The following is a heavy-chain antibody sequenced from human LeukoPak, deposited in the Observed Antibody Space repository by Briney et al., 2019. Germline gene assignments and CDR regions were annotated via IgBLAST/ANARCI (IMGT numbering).Heavy chain of an antibody. Sequence: GGSLRLSCAASGFTFDNAWMTWVRQAPGKGLEWVANIKQDGSEKYYVDSVKGRFTISRDNAKNSLYLQMNSLRAEDTAVYYCARDRRYYDSSGYPGPSIKTYDAFDIWGQGTMVTVSS. V-gene: IGHV3-7*01. CDR2: IKQDGSEK. D-gene: IGHD3-22*01. J-gene: IGHJ3*02. CDR3: ARDRRYYDSSGYPGPSIKTYDAFDI. CDR1: GFTFDNAW.